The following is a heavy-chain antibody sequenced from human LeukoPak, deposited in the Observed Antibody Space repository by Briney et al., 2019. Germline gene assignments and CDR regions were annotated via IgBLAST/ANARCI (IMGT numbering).Heavy chain of an antibody. J-gene: IGHJ4*02. CDR1: GGSFSGYY. CDR2: IYHSGST. D-gene: IGHD5-12*01. Sequence: KPSETLSLTCAVYGGSFSGYYWSWIRQPPGKGLEWIGEIYHSGSTNYNPSLKSRVTISVDKSKNQFSLKLSSVTAADTAVYYCASWVATRYYFDYWGQGTLVTVSS. CDR3: ASWVATRYYFDY. V-gene: IGHV4-34*01.